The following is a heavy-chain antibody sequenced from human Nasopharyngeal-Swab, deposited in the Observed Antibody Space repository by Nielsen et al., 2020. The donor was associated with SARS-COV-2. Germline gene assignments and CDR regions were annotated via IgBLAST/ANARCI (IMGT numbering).Heavy chain of an antibody. CDR3: ATEPSIVGSTPFDF. CDR2: INWDGLRT. D-gene: IGHD1-26*01. V-gene: IGHV3-43*01. J-gene: IGHJ4*02. CDR1: GFTFDDYN. Sequence: GGSLRLPCAASGFTFDDYNMHWVRQVPGKGLEWVSFINWDGLRTYYGDSVKGRFTISRDNSKNSLYLQMNSLQSEDTALYYCATEPSIVGSTPFDFWGQGTLVTVSS.